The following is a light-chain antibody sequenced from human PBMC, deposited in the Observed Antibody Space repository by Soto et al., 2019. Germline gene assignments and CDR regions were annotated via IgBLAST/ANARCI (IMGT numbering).Light chain of an antibody. J-gene: IGKJ4*01. CDR3: QQYGSSPLT. CDR2: DAS. V-gene: IGKV3-20*01. Sequence: EIVMTQSPATLSLSPGESATLSCRASQSVSRRLLACYQQRPGQATRLLIYDASNRATGLPDRFSGSGSGTEFTLTISRLEAEDFGVYYCQQYGSSPLTFGGGTKVEI. CDR1: QSVSRRL.